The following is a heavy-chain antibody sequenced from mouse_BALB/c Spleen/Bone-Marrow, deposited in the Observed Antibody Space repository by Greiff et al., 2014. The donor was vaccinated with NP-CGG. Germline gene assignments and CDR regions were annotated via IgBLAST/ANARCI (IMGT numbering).Heavy chain of an antibody. CDR1: GFNIKDTY. CDR3: TRPSFYYGSSYWYFDA. Sequence: VQLQQPGSELVKPGASVKLSCAASGFNIKDTYMHWVKQRPEQGLEWIGRIDPANGDTKYDPKFQGKATITADTSSNTAYLQLSSLTSEDTAVYYCTRPSFYYGSSYWYFDAWGAGTTVTVSS. J-gene: IGHJ1*01. V-gene: IGHV14-3*02. D-gene: IGHD1-1*01. CDR2: IDPANGDT.